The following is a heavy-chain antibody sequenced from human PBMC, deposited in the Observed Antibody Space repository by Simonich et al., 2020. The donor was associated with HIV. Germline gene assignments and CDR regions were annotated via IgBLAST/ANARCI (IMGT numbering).Heavy chain of an antibody. V-gene: IGHV4-39*01. CDR1: GGSISSSSYY. J-gene: IGHJ4*02. Sequence: QLQLQESGPGLVKPSETLSLTCTVSGGSISSSSYYWGWIRQPPGKGLEWIGCIYYSEGTNYNPSRNGRVTISVDTSKNQVSRKLSSVTAADTAVYYCASCGYDFWSGYYTSPDYWGQGTLVTVSS. CDR2: IYYSEGT. D-gene: IGHD3-3*01. CDR3: ASCGYDFWSGYYTSPDY.